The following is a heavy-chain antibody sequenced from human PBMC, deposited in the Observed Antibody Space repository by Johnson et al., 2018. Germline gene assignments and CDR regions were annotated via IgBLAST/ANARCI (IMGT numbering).Heavy chain of an antibody. CDR3: ARGQDCSSTSCLGMDV. CDR2: IWYDGSNK. CDR1: GFTFSSYG. J-gene: IGHJ6*02. Sequence: VQLWESGGGVVQPGRSLRLSCAASGFTFSSYGMHWVRQAPGKGLEWVAVIWYDGSNKYYADSVKGRFTISGDNSKNTRYLQMNSLRAEDTAVYYCARGQDCSSTSCLGMDVWGQGTTVTVSS. V-gene: IGHV3-33*01. D-gene: IGHD2-2*01.